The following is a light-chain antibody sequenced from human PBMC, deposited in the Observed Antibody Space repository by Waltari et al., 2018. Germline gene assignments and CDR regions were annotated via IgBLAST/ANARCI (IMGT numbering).Light chain of an antibody. Sequence: SHVLTQPPSVSVAPGQTATISWGGNDIGSKTVNWYRQKPGLAPVLVIYFDSRRPSGVPERFSGSNSGNTATLTVSRVEAGDEADYYCQIRDAGSDVVVFGGGTK. CDR1: DIGSKT. J-gene: IGLJ2*01. CDR2: FDS. CDR3: QIRDAGSDVVV. V-gene: IGLV3-21*04.